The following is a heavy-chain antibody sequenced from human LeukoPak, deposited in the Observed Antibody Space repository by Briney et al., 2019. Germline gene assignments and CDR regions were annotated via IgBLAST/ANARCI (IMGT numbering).Heavy chain of an antibody. CDR3: ARAYRARYCSGGSCYGGTPDY. J-gene: IGHJ4*02. D-gene: IGHD2-15*01. V-gene: IGHV4-34*01. Sequence: SETLSLTCTVSGGSISSYYWSWIRQPPGKGLEWIGEINHSGSTNYNPSLKSRVTISVDTSKNQFSLKLSSVTAADTAVYYCARAYRARYCSGGSCYGGTPDYWGQETLVTVSS. CDR1: GGSISSYY. CDR2: INHSGST.